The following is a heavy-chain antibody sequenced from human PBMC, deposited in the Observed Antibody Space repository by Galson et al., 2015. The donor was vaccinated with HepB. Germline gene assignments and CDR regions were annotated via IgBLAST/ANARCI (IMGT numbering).Heavy chain of an antibody. CDR3: VRGQSPASYY. Sequence: SVKVSCKAFGYTLTSSAMNWVRQAPGQGLEWMGWINTNTGNPAYAQGFTGRFVFSLDTSVSTAYLQISSLKAEDTAVYYCVRGQSPASYYWGQGTLVTVSS. D-gene: IGHD5-24*01. V-gene: IGHV7-4-1*02. CDR2: INTNTGNP. J-gene: IGHJ4*02. CDR1: GYTLTSSA.